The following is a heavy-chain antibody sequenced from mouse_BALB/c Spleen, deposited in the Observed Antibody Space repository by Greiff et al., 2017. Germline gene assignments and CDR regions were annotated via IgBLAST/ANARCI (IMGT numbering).Heavy chain of an antibody. CDR1: GYTFTDYE. CDR3: TRFPYLYFDY. V-gene: IGHV1-15*01. J-gene: IGHJ2*01. CDR2: IDPETGGT. D-gene: IGHD5-5*01. Sequence: QVQLKESGAELVRPGASVTLSCKASGYTFTDYEMHWVKQTPVHGLEWIGAIDPETGGTAYNQKFKGKATLTADKSSSTAYMELRSLTSEDSAVYYCTRFPYLYFDYWGQGTTLTVSS.